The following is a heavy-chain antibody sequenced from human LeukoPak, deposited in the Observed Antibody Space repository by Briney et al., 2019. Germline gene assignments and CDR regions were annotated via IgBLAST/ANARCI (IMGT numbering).Heavy chain of an antibody. CDR2: IKQDGSEK. D-gene: IGHD3-10*01. V-gene: IGHV3-7*01. J-gene: IGHJ4*02. CDR1: GFTFSSYW. CDR3: ARYVLLWFGELLLDY. Sequence: GGSLRLSCAASGFTFSSYWMSWVRQAPGKGLEWVANIKQDGSEKYYVDSVKGRFTISRDNAKNSLYLQMNSLRAEDTAVYYCARYVLLWFGELLLDYWGQGTLVTVSS.